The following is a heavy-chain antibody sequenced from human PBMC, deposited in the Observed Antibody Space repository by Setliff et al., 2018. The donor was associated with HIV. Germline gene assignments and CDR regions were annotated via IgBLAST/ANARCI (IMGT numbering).Heavy chain of an antibody. V-gene: IGHV1-46*01. J-gene: IGHJ6*03. CDR2: INPSGGST. CDR1: GYTFTSYY. Sequence: ASVKVSCKASGYTFTSYYMHWVRQAPGQGLEWMGIINPSGGSTSYAQKFQGRVTMTRDTSTSTVYMELSSLRSEDAAVYYCARGGYYDSSGKDYYYYYMDVWGKGTTVTVSS. CDR3: ARGGYYDSSGKDYYYYYMDV. D-gene: IGHD3-22*01.